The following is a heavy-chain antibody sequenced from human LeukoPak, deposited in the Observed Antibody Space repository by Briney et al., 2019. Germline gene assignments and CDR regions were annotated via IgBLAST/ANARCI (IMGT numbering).Heavy chain of an antibody. CDR3: AKDTDYYDSRELDY. V-gene: IGHV3-23*01. CDR1: GFIFTGAW. Sequence: PGGSLRLSCAASGFIFTGAWMSWVRQAPGKGLEWVSAISGSGGSAYYADSVKGRFTISRDNSKNTLYLQMNSLRAEDTAAYYCAKDTDYYDSRELDYWGQGTLVTVSS. J-gene: IGHJ4*02. D-gene: IGHD3-22*01. CDR2: ISGSGGSA.